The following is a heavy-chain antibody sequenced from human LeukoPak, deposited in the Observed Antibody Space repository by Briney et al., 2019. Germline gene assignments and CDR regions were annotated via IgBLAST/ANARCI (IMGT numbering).Heavy chain of an antibody. D-gene: IGHD2-2*01. CDR1: GGSISSYY. J-gene: IGHJ6*03. CDR2: IYTSGST. CDR3: ARSEWGQLPRGQLYYYYYYMDV. V-gene: IGHV4-4*07. Sequence: PSETLSLTCTVSGGSISSYYWSWIRQPAGKGLEWIGRIYTSGSTNYNPSLKSRITMSVDTSKNQFSLKLSSVTAADTAVYYCARSEWGQLPRGQLYYYYYYMDVWGKGTTVTVSS.